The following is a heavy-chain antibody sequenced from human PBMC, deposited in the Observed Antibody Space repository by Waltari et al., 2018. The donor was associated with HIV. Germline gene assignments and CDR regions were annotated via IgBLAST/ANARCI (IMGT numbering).Heavy chain of an antibody. CDR1: GFTFSSYS. V-gene: IGHV3-21*01. D-gene: IGHD3-3*01. Sequence: EVQLVESGGGLVKPGGSLRLSCAASGFTFSSYSMNWVRQAPGKCLEWVSSISIGSSYIYYADSVKGRFTISRDNARNSLYLQMNSLRAEDTAVYYCARDRVRFLEWLLRYGMDVWGQGTTVTVSS. CDR3: ARDRVRFLEWLLRYGMDV. J-gene: IGHJ6*02. CDR2: ISIGSSYI.